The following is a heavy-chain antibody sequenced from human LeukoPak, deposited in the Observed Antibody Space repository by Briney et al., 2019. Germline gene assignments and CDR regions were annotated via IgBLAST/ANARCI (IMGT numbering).Heavy chain of an antibody. CDR1: GGSIRSSYYY. V-gene: IGHV4-39*01. CDR3: ARVSGSNDI. Sequence: PSETLSLTCTVSGGSIRSSYYYWGWIRQPPGKGLEWIGSIYDSGSTYYNPSLKSRVTISVDTSKNQFSLKLNSVTAADTAVYYCARVSGSNDIWGQGTMVTVSS. J-gene: IGHJ3*02. CDR2: IYDSGST. D-gene: IGHD6-25*01.